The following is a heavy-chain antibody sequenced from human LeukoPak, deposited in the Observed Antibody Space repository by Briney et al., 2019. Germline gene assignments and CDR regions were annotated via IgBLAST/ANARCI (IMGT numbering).Heavy chain of an antibody. D-gene: IGHD3-10*01. V-gene: IGHV4-34*01. J-gene: IGHJ4*02. Sequence: SETLSLTCAVSGGSFSGYYWSWIRNPPGPGLERNGESNHNGSTNYNPPPTSRVPISVDTPKNQFSLKLRSVTAADTAVYYGAGVKYGSGRPYYFDYWGQGTLVTVAS. CDR2: SNHNGST. CDR1: GGSFSGYY. CDR3: AGVKYGSGRPYYFDY.